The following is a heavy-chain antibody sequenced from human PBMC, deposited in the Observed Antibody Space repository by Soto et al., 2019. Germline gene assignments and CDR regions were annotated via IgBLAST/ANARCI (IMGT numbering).Heavy chain of an antibody. CDR3: ARGPGIAARLGLDY. Sequence: PSETLSLTCAVYGGSFSGYYWSWIRQPPGKGLEWIGEINHSGSTNYNPSLKSRVTISVDTSKNQFSLKLSSVTAADTAVYYCARGPGIAARLGLDYWGQGTLVTVSS. CDR1: GGSFSGYY. D-gene: IGHD6-6*01. J-gene: IGHJ4*02. V-gene: IGHV4-34*01. CDR2: INHSGST.